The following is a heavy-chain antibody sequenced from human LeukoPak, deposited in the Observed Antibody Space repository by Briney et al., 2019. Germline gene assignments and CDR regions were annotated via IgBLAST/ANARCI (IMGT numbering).Heavy chain of an antibody. D-gene: IGHD6-13*01. CDR3: AKSGIAAAGQGGYFDY. CDR1: GFTFSTYG. J-gene: IGHJ4*02. CDR2: ISNDGSNK. V-gene: IGHV3-30*18. Sequence: GGSLRLSCAASGFTFSTYGIHWVRQAPGKGLEWVAVISNDGSNKYYADSVKGRFTISRDNSKNTVYLQMNSLRGEDTAVYYCAKSGIAAAGQGGYFDYWGQGTLDTVSS.